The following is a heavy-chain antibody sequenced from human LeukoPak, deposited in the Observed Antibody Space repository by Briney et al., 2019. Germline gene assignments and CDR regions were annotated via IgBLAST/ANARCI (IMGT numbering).Heavy chain of an antibody. CDR3: AKGRAMTTVTTLRLAGLRGIDY. D-gene: IGHD4-11*01. CDR1: GFTFDDYA. J-gene: IGHJ4*02. Sequence: GRSLRLSCAAPGFTFDDYAMHWVRQAPGKGLEWVSGISWNSGSIGYADSLKGRFTISRDNAKNSLYLQMNSLRAEDMALYYCAKGRAMTTVTTLRLAGLRGIDYWGQGTLVTVSS. V-gene: IGHV3-9*03. CDR2: ISWNSGSI.